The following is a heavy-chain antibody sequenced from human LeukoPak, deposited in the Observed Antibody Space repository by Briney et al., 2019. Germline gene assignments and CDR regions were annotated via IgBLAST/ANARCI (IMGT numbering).Heavy chain of an antibody. J-gene: IGHJ5*02. D-gene: IGHD1-7*01. Sequence: GESLKISCKGSGYRFTNYWIGWGRQMPGKGLEWMGIFYPGDSDTRYSPSFQGQVTISADKSISTAYLQWSSLKASDTAIYFCARRTSADWFDPWGQGTLVTVSS. CDR2: FYPGDSDT. CDR3: ARRTSADWFDP. V-gene: IGHV5-51*01. CDR1: GYRFTNYW.